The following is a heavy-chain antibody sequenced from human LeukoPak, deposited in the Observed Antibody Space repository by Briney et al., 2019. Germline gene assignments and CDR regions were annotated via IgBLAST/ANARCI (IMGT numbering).Heavy chain of an antibody. CDR2: ISSSGSYI. D-gene: IGHD2-2*01. CDR3: ARDWGSSTSCYHY. Sequence: GGSLRLSCAASGFTFSSYAMNWVRQAPGKGLEWVSSISSSGSYIYYADSVKGRFTVSRDNAKNSLYLQMNSLRAEDTAVYYCARDWGSSTSCYHYWGQGTLVTVSS. CDR1: GFTFSSYA. J-gene: IGHJ4*02. V-gene: IGHV3-21*01.